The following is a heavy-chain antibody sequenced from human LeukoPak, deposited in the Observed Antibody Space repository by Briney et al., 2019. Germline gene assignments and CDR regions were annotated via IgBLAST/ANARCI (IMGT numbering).Heavy chain of an antibody. V-gene: IGHV3-23*01. CDR1: GLVFGKYA. Sequence: GGSLRLPRAASGLVFGKYAMAWVRQAPGKGLECVSIISDDSSFTYCLDSVKGRSTIFRDNSKNTLYLQMNSLRAEDTAVYYCAKEGFDSWGQGTLVTVSS. CDR2: ISDDSSFT. CDR3: AKEGFDS. J-gene: IGHJ4*02.